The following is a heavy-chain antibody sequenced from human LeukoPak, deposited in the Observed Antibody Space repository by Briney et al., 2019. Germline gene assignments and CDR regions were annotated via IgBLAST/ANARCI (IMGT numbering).Heavy chain of an antibody. CDR2: IYYSGST. V-gene: IGHV4-30-4*01. CDR3: ARDDYSSGWNNWFDP. D-gene: IGHD6-19*01. Sequence: SQTLSLTCTVSGGSISSGDYYWSWIRQPPGRGLEWIGYIYYSGSTYYNPSLKSRVTISVDTSKNQFSLKLSSVTAADTAVYYCARDDYSSGWNNWFDPWGQGTLATVSS. CDR1: GGSISSGDYY. J-gene: IGHJ5*02.